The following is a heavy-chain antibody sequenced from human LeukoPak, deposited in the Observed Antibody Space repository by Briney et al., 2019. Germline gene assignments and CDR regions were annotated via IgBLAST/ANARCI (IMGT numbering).Heavy chain of an antibody. J-gene: IGHJ4*02. V-gene: IGHV3-30*02. Sequence: AASGFTFSXXXXXXVXXXPGXXXXWVAFIRYDGSNKYYADSVKGRFTISRDNSKNTLYLQMNSLRAEDTAVYYCAKGEYNSSPWDYWGQGTLVTVSS. CDR1: GFTFSXXX. CDR2: IRYDGSNK. D-gene: IGHD6-6*01. CDR3: AKGEYNSSPWDY.